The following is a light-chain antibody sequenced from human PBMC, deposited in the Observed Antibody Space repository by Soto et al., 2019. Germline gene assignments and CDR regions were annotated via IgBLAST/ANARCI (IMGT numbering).Light chain of an antibody. J-gene: IGLJ2*01. CDR2: DVS. CDR3: CSYAGSYTL. Sequence: QSALTQPRPVSGSPGQSVTISCTGTSSDVGGYNYVSWYQQHPGKAPKPMIYDVSKRPSGVPDRFSGSKSGNTASLTISGLQSEDEADYYCCSYAGSYTLFGGGTQLTVL. CDR1: SSDVGGYNY. V-gene: IGLV2-11*01.